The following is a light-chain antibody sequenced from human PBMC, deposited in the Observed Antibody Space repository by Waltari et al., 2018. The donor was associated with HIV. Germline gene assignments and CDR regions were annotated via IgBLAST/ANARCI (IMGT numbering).Light chain of an antibody. Sequence: DIQLPQSPSFVSASVAYRLIITSRASQTILNWLAWYQQKPGSAPKLLIYSASDLQCGVPARFSGSGSGTGFSLTISSLQPEDFATYYCQQDNSIPRTFGQGTTVEI. CDR1: QTILNW. CDR3: QQDNSIPRT. CDR2: SAS. J-gene: IGKJ1*01. V-gene: IGKV1-12*01.